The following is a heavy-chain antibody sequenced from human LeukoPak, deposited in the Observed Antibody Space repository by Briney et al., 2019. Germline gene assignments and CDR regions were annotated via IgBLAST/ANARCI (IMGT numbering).Heavy chain of an antibody. D-gene: IGHD6-19*01. Sequence: GGSLRLSCAASGFTVSSNYMSWVRQAPGKGLEWVSVIYSGGSTYYADSVKGRFTISRDNSKNTLYLQMNSLRAEDTAVYYCARDRPRIAVAGTLAPFDYWGQGTLVTVSS. CDR3: ARDRPRIAVAGTLAPFDY. V-gene: IGHV3-53*01. CDR1: GFTVSSNY. CDR2: IYSGGST. J-gene: IGHJ4*02.